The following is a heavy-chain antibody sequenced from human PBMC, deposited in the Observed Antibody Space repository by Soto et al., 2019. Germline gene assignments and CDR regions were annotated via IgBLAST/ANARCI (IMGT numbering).Heavy chain of an antibody. CDR2: IYYSGST. V-gene: IGHV4-59*01. CDR1: GGSISSFN. Sequence: SETLSLTCTVSGGSISSFNWSWIRQPPGKGLEWIGYIYYSGSTNYNPSLKSRVTMSLDTSKNQFSLKLNPVTTADTAVYYCARAVAGFDYWGRGTLVTVSS. J-gene: IGHJ4*02. CDR3: ARAVAGFDY. D-gene: IGHD6-13*01.